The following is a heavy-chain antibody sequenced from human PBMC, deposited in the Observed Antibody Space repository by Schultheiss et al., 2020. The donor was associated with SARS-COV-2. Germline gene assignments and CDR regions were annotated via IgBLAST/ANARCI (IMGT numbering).Heavy chain of an antibody. D-gene: IGHD3-22*01. CDR2: INPNSGGT. CDR1: GYTFTSYG. CDR3: ARDNLPYYYDSSGYWDY. Sequence: ASVKVSCKASGYTFTSYGISWVRQAPGQGLEWMGRINPNSGGTNYAQKFQGRVTMTRDTSISTAYMELSRLRSDDTAVYYCARDNLPYYYDSSGYWDYWGQGTLVTVSS. J-gene: IGHJ4*02. V-gene: IGHV1-2*06.